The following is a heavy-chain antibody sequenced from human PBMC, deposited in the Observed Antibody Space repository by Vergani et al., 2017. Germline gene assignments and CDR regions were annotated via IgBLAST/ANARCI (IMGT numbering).Heavy chain of an antibody. CDR2: ISWNSGSI. V-gene: IGHV3-9*01. CDR3: AKGGDYYYYYMDV. Sequence: EVQPVESGGGLVQPGRSLRLSCAASGITFDDYAMHWVRQPPGKDLEWVSGISWNSGSIGYADSVKGRFTISRDNAKNSLYLQMNSLRAEDTAFYYCAKGGDYYYYYMDVWGKGTTVTVSS. J-gene: IGHJ6*03. CDR1: GITFDDYA.